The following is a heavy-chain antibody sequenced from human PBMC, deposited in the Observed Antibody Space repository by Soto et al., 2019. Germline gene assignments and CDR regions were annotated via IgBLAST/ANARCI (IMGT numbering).Heavy chain of an antibody. CDR2: IIPIFGTA. CDR3: ARDKSSSPRNPNWFDP. V-gene: IGHV1-69*06. Sequence: GASVKVSCKASGGTFSSYAISWVRQAPGQGLEWMGGIIPIFGTANYAQKFQGRVTITADKSTSTAYMELSSLRSEDTAVYYCARDKSSSPRNPNWFDPWGQGTLVTVSS. J-gene: IGHJ5*02. CDR1: GGTFSSYA. D-gene: IGHD6-13*01.